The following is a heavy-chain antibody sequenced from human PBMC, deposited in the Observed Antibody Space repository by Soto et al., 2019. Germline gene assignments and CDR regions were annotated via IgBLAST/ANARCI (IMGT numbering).Heavy chain of an antibody. D-gene: IGHD3-3*01. J-gene: IGHJ5*02. CDR2: INHSGST. CDR1: GGSCSGSY. CDR3: ARKFGTWSGYFNWFDP. V-gene: IGHV4-34*01. Sequence: SQTLSLTCAVYGGSCSGSYCSWIRQPPGKWLEWIVEINHSGSTNYNPSLKSRVTISVDTSKNQFSLKLSSVTAADTDVYYCARKFGTWSGYFNWFDPWGQGTLVTVS.